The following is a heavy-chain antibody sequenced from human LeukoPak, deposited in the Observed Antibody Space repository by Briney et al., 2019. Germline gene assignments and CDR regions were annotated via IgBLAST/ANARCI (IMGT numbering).Heavy chain of an antibody. D-gene: IGHD3-22*01. V-gene: IGHV4-39*07. J-gene: IGHJ4*02. CDR3: AREQRDYYDSSGYPFFDY. CDR2: IYYSGST. CDR1: GGSISSSSYY. Sequence: SETLSLTCTVSGGSISSSSYYWGWIRQPPGKGLEWIGSIYYSGSTYYNPSLKSRVTISVDTSKNQFSLKLSSVTAADTAVYYCAREQRDYYDSSGYPFFDYWGQGTLVTVSS.